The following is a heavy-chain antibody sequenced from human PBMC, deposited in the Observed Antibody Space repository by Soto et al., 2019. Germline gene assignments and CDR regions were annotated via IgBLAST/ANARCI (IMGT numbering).Heavy chain of an antibody. CDR2: IWGDGGNK. V-gene: IGHV3-23*01. J-gene: IGHJ4*02. CDR3: AKGAPIGLRLSY. CDR1: GFTVSSNY. D-gene: IGHD3-16*01. Sequence: GGSLRLSCAASGFTVSSNYMSWVRQAPGKGLEWVAAIWGDGGNKYYADSVKGRFTISRDNSKNTLYLQMNSLRAEDTAVYYCAKGAPIGLRLSYWGQGTLVTVSS.